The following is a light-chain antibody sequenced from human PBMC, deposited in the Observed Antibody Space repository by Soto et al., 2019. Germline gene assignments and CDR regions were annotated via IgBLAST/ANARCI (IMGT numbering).Light chain of an antibody. CDR3: QQHDSWPRT. CDR2: GAS. CDR1: QSVYNN. Sequence: EIVMPQYPATLSVSPGETATLSYRASQSVYNNLAWYQQRPGQAPRLLIHGASTRATGVPAKVSGSGSGTEFTLTISSLQSEDFAVYYCQQHDSWPRTFGQGTKVDI. V-gene: IGKV3-15*01. J-gene: IGKJ1*01.